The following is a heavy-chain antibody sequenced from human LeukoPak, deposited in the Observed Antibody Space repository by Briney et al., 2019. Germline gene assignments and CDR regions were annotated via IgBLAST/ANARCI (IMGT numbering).Heavy chain of an antibody. V-gene: IGHV3-9*01. Sequence: LPGGSLRLSCAASGFTFDDYAMHWVRQAPGKGLEWVSGISWNSGSIGYADSVKGRFTISRDNAKNSLYLQMNSLRAEDTALYYCAKDSSPHLIAAGVAFDIWGQGTMVTVSS. CDR3: AKDSSPHLIAAGVAFDI. D-gene: IGHD6-13*01. J-gene: IGHJ3*02. CDR1: GFTFDDYA. CDR2: ISWNSGSI.